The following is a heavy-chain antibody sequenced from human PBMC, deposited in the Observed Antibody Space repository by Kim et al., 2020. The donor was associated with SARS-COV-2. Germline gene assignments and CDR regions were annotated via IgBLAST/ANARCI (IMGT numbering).Heavy chain of an antibody. J-gene: IGHJ4*02. D-gene: IGHD1-26*01. Sequence: DTVRVRFTISRDNSKNTLYLKRNSLRAEDTAVYDCAKELHGTYADYFDYWGQGALVTVSS. V-gene: IGHV3-23*01. CDR3: AKELHGTYADYFDY.